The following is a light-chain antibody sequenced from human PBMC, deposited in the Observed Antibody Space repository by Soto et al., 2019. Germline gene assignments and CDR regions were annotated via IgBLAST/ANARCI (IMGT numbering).Light chain of an antibody. J-gene: IGKJ1*01. V-gene: IGKV3-20*01. CDR1: HSVSATY. Sequence: EIVLTQSPGTLSVSPWERATLSCRASHSVSATYLAWYQQKPGQAPRLLIYGASNRATGIPDRFSGSGSGTQFTLTINRLEPEDFAVYYCQQSGGSRTFGQGTKVEIK. CDR2: GAS. CDR3: QQSGGSRT.